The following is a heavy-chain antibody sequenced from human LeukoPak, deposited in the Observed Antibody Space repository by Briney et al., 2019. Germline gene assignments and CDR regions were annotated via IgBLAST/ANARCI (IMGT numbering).Heavy chain of an antibody. Sequence: GGSLRLSCAASGFTFSNYWMSWVRQAPGKGLEFMANIKEAGSEKYYVDSVKGRFTISRDNDKNLVHLQMNSLRAEDTAVYYCARHCSSTSCYRGYFDYWGQGTLVTVSS. CDR1: GFTFSNYW. V-gene: IGHV3-7*01. D-gene: IGHD2-2*02. J-gene: IGHJ4*02. CDR2: IKEAGSEK. CDR3: ARHCSSTSCYRGYFDY.